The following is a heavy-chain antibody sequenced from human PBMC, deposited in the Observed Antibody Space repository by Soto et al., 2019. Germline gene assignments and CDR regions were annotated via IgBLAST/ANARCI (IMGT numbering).Heavy chain of an antibody. V-gene: IGHV3-48*02. J-gene: IGHJ4*02. Sequence: EVQLVESGGGLVQPGGFLRLSCAASGFRFSIYSMNWVRQAPGKGLEWSAYITSDTKTIKYADSVKGRFTISRDNDKNLVYLQMNSLSDEDTAVYYCARSVEGHFDYWGQGTVVTVST. D-gene: IGHD6-19*01. CDR3: ARSVEGHFDY. CDR1: GFRFSIYS. CDR2: ITSDTKTI.